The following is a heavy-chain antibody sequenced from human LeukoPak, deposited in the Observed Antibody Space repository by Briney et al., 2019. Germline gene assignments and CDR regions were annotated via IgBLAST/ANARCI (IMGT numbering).Heavy chain of an antibody. CDR2: INPNSGGT. Sequence: ASVKVSCKASGYTFTGYYMHWVRQAPGQGLEWMGWINPNSGGTNYAQKFQGRVTMTRDTSISIAYMELSRLRSDDTAVYYCARDQDLVGVFDYWGQGTLVTVSS. J-gene: IGHJ4*02. D-gene: IGHD1-26*01. V-gene: IGHV1-2*02. CDR3: ARDQDLVGVFDY. CDR1: GYTFTGYY.